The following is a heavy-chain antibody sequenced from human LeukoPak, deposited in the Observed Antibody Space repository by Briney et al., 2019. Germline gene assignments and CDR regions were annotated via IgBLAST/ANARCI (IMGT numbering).Heavy chain of an antibody. CDR3: ARGRGDTYCGGDCYFSPFDY. Sequence: SETLSLTCAVYGGSFSGYYWSWIRQPPGKGLEWIGEINHSGSTNYNPSLKSRVTISVDTSKNQFSLKLNSVTAADMAVYYCARGRGDTYCGGDCYFSPFDYWGQGTLVTVSS. J-gene: IGHJ4*02. CDR1: GGSFSGYY. V-gene: IGHV4-34*01. D-gene: IGHD2-21*02. CDR2: INHSGST.